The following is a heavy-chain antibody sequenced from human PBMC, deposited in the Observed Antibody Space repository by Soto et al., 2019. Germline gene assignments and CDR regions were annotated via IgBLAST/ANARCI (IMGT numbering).Heavy chain of an antibody. CDR1: GFIFKMYC. CDR3: TRGPRPISTGTGAY. J-gene: IGHJ4*02. CDR2: IYNDGTYS. V-gene: IGHV3-74*01. Sequence: HPGGSLRLSGAASGFIFKMYCMHWVRQSPGKGLVWISRIYNDGTYSDYADSVRGRFTISRDNVNDTLYLQMNNLRAEDSGLYYCTRGPRPISTGTGAYWGQGTQVTVSS. D-gene: IGHD3-10*01.